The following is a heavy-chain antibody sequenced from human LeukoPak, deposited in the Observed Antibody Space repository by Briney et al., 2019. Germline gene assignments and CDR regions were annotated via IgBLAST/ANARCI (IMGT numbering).Heavy chain of an antibody. CDR3: AKEGVYNSSSSKVDY. J-gene: IGHJ4*02. CDR1: GYTFTSYG. D-gene: IGHD6-6*01. V-gene: IGHV1-69*06. Sequence: SVKVSCKASGYTFTSYGISWVRQAPGQGLEWMGGIIPIFGTANYAQKFQGRVTITADKSTSTAYMELSSLRSEDTAVYYCAKEGVYNSSSSKVDYWGQGTLVTVSS. CDR2: IIPIFGTA.